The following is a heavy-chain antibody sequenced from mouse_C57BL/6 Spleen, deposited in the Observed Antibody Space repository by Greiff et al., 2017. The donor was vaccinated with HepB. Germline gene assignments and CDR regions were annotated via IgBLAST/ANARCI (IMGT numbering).Heavy chain of an antibody. CDR2: INPNNGGT. V-gene: IGHV1-26*01. CDR1: GYTFTDYY. Sequence: EVQLQQSGPELVKPGASVKISCKASGYTFTDYYMNWVKQSHGKSLEWIGDINPNNGGTSYNQKFTGKATLTVDKSSSTAYMEFRSLTSEDSAVYYCARADPYYFDYWGQGTTLTVSS. J-gene: IGHJ2*01. CDR3: ARADPYYFDY.